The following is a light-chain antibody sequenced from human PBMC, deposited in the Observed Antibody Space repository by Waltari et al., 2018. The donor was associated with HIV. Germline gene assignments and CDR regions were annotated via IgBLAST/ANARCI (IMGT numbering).Light chain of an antibody. CDR3: QQSYTTPS. Sequence: DIQMTQSPSSLSASVGDRITITCRASQSINIYLNWYRQKPGKAPNLLIYAGSSLQSVVPARFSGSGSGTDFTLTISSLQAEDFATYYCQQSYTTPSFGGGTRVEIK. CDR1: QSINIY. CDR2: AGS. J-gene: IGKJ4*01. V-gene: IGKV1-39*01.